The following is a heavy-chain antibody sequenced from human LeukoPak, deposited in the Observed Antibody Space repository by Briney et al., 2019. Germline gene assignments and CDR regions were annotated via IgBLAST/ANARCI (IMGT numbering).Heavy chain of an antibody. CDR3: ARDLGVTVRPFSLFY. J-gene: IGHJ4*02. Sequence: ASVKVSCKASGYTFTAYYMHWVRQAPRQGPEWMGWINPNSGVTNYAQKFQGRVIMTSDTSISTAYMEFSRLRSDDTAMYYCARDLGVTVRPFSLFYWGQGTLVTVSS. D-gene: IGHD6-6*01. CDR1: GYTFTAYY. V-gene: IGHV1-2*02. CDR2: INPNSGVT.